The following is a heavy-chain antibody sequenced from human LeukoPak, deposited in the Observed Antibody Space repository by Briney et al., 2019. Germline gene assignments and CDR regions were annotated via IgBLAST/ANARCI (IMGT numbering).Heavy chain of an antibody. D-gene: IGHD3-22*01. V-gene: IGHV3-21*01. J-gene: IGHJ4*02. CDR3: AREPFSGYYIDN. Sequence: GGSLRLSCAASGFTFSSYSMNWVRQAPGKGLEWVSSISSSSSYIYYADSVEGRFTISRDNAKNSLYLQMNSLRAEDTAVYYCAREPFSGYYIDNWGQGTLVTVSS. CDR1: GFTFSSYS. CDR2: ISSSSSYI.